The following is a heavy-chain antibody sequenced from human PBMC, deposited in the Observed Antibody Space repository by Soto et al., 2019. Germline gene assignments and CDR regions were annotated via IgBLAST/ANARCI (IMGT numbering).Heavy chain of an antibody. V-gene: IGHV2-5*02. J-gene: IGHJ5*02. CDR3: AHSTLPRLIYPVVDWFDP. CDR2: IYWDDDK. Sequence: QITLKESGPTLVKPTQTLTLTCTFSGFSLSTSGVGVGWIRQPPGKALEWLALIYWDDDKRYSPSLKSRLTITKDTSKNQVVLTMTNMDPVDTATYYCAHSTLPRLIYPVVDWFDPWGQGTLVTVSS. CDR1: GFSLSTSGVG. D-gene: IGHD2-2*02.